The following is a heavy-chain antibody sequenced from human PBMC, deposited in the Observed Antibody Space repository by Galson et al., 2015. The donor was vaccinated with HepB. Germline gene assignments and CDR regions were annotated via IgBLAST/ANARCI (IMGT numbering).Heavy chain of an antibody. D-gene: IGHD6-19*01. CDR2: INHSGST. J-gene: IGHJ4*02. Sequence: SETLSLTCAVYGGSFSGYYWSWIRQPPGKGLEWIGEINHSGSTNYNPSLKSRVTISVDTSKNQFSLKLSSVTAADTAVYYCARGPKGPSYSSGGRQVLRGKYYFDYWGQGTLVTVSS. CDR3: ARGPKGPSYSSGGRQVLRGKYYFDY. CDR1: GGSFSGYY. V-gene: IGHV4-34*01.